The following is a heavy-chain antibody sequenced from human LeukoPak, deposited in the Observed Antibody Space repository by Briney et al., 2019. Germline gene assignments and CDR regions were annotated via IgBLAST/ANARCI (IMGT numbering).Heavy chain of an antibody. J-gene: IGHJ3*02. D-gene: IGHD2-2*01. CDR3: AKDRGDIVVVPAAEIGIDI. Sequence: GGSLRLSCAASGFTFSSYGMHWVRQAPGKGLEWVAFIRYDGSNKYYADSVKGRFTISRDNSKNTLYLQMNSLRAEDTAVYYCAKDRGDIVVVPAAEIGIDIWGQGTMVTVSS. CDR1: GFTFSSYG. V-gene: IGHV3-30*02. CDR2: IRYDGSNK.